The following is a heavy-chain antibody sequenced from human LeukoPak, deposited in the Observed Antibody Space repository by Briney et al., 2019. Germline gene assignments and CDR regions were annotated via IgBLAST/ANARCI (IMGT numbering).Heavy chain of an antibody. J-gene: IGHJ4*02. CDR2: IYYSGST. CDR3: ARTSLRGVIGGLRYYFDY. CDR1: GGSISSYY. V-gene: IGHV4-59*01. Sequence: SETLSLTCTVSGGSISSYYWSWIRQPPGKGLEWIGYIYYSGSTNYNPSLKSRVTISVDTSKNQFSLKLSSVTAADTAVYYCARTSLRGVIGGLRYYFDYWGQGTLVTVSS. D-gene: IGHD3-10*01.